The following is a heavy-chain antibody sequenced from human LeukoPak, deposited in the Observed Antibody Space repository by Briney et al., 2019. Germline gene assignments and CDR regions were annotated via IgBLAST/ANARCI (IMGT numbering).Heavy chain of an antibody. Sequence: SETLSLTCTVSGGSISSYYWNWIRQPPGKGLEWIGYIYYSGSTYYNPSLKSRVTISVDTSKNQFSLKLSSVTAADTAVYYCARAAFGPAGFDYWGQGTLVTVSS. V-gene: IGHV4-59*08. CDR1: GGSISSYY. CDR2: IYYSGST. D-gene: IGHD3-10*01. J-gene: IGHJ4*02. CDR3: ARAAFGPAGFDY.